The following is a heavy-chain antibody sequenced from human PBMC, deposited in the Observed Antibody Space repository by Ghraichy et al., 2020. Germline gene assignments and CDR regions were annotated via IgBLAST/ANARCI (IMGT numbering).Heavy chain of an antibody. CDR1: GFTFSNYA. Sequence: GESLRLSCAASGFTFSNYAMTWVRQAPGKGLEWLSAISGSGATTYYADSAKGRFTISRDNSINTLYLQINSLRAEDTAVYYCAKHPAVGTYYYFEYWGQGTLVTVSS. J-gene: IGHJ4*02. D-gene: IGHD1-26*01. V-gene: IGHV3-23*01. CDR3: AKHPAVGTYYYFEY. CDR2: ISGSGATT.